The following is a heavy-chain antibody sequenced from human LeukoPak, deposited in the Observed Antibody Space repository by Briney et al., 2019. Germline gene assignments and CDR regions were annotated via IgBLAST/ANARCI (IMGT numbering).Heavy chain of an antibody. J-gene: IGHJ4*02. Sequence: SETLSLTCTVSGGSISSYYWSWIRQPAGKGLEWIGRIYTSGSTNYNPSLKRRVTMSVDTSKNEFSLKLSSVTAADTAVYYCARQKGYSSGWYYFDYWGQGTLVTVSS. CDR2: IYTSGST. CDR1: GGSISSYY. V-gene: IGHV4-4*07. D-gene: IGHD6-19*01. CDR3: ARQKGYSSGWYYFDY.